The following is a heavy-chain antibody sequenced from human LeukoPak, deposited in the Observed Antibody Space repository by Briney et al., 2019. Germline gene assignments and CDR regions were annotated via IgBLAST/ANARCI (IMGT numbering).Heavy chain of an antibody. CDR2: IYSGGST. D-gene: IGHD5-24*01. V-gene: IGHV3-66*02. CDR1: GFTVGSNY. CDR3: AREMVEMATFHYYYGMDV. Sequence: GGSLRLSCAASGFTVGSNYMSWVRQAPGKGLEWVSVIYSGGSTYYADSVKGRFTISRDNSKNTLYLQMNSLRAEDTAVYYCAREMVEMATFHYYYGMDVWGQGTTVTVSS. J-gene: IGHJ6*02.